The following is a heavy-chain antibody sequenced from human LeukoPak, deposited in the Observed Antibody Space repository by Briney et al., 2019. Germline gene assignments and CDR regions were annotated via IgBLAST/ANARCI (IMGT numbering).Heavy chain of an antibody. D-gene: IGHD2-15*01. V-gene: IGHV4-38-2*01. Sequence: SETLSLTCAVSGYCISSGYYWGWIRQPPGKGLEWIGSIYHSGSTYYNPSLKSRVTISVDTSKNQFSLKLSSVTAADTAVYYCARRGSKSGWFDPWGQGTLVTVSS. CDR2: IYHSGST. CDR1: GYCISSGYY. J-gene: IGHJ5*02. CDR3: ARRGSKSGWFDP.